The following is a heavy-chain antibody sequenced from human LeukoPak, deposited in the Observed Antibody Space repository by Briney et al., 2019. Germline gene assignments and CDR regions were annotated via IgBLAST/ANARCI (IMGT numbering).Heavy chain of an antibody. V-gene: IGHV4-4*07. CDR1: GGSISSYY. CDR2: IYTSGST. Sequence: SETLSLTCTVSGGSISSYYWSWIRQPAGKGLEWIGRIYTSGSTNYNPSLKSRVTMSVGTSKNQFSLKLSSVTAADTAVYYCAREAATVTVSPFDYWGQGTLVTVSS. CDR3: AREAATVTVSPFDY. D-gene: IGHD4-17*01. J-gene: IGHJ4*02.